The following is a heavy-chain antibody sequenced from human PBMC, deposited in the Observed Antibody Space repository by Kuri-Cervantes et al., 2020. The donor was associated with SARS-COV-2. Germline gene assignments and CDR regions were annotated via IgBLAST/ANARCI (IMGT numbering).Heavy chain of an antibody. J-gene: IGHJ5*02. CDR1: GGSISSSSYY. CDR2: IYYSGST. Sequence: GSLRLSCTVSGGSISSSSYYWGWIRQPPGKGLEWIGSIYYSGSTYYNPSLKSRVTISVDTSKNQFSLKLSSVTAADTAVYYCARGGDYSNWFDPWGQGTLVTSPQ. V-gene: IGHV4-39*01. D-gene: IGHD4-11*01. CDR3: ARGGDYSNWFDP.